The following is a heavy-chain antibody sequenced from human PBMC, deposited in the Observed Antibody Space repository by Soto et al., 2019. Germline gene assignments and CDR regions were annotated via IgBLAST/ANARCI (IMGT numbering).Heavy chain of an antibody. D-gene: IGHD7-27*01. CDR1: GFTFSSYG. V-gene: IGHV3-33*01. J-gene: IGHJ5*02. CDR2: IWYDGNSK. Sequence: QVQLVESGGGVVQPGRSLRLSCAASGFTFSSYGMHWVRQAPGKGLEWLAVIWYDGNSKDYGDSVRGRFNVSRDNSKNTLYLQMDSLRAEDTAVYYCARDSYSGEGFDLWGQGTLVTVSS. CDR3: ARDSYSGEGFDL.